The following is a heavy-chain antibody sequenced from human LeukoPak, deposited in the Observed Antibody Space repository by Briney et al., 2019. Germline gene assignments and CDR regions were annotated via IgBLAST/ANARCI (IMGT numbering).Heavy chain of an antibody. D-gene: IGHD2-8*02. V-gene: IGHV3-23*01. CDR2: IFPSGGEI. CDR3: ATYRQVLLPFES. Sequence: GGSLRLSCAASGFTFNTFAVIWVRQPPGKGLEWVSSIFPSGGEIHYADSVRGRFTISRDNSKSTLSLQMNSLRAEDTAIYYCATYRQVLLPFESWGQGTLVTVSS. CDR1: GFTFNTFA. J-gene: IGHJ4*02.